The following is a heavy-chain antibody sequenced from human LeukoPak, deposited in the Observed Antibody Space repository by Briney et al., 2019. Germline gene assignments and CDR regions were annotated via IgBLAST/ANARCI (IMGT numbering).Heavy chain of an antibody. CDR2: MNPYSGDR. CDR3: ARTTSLTASGYDY. V-gene: IGHV1-8*03. Sequence: GASVKVSCKTSGYTFTSYHINWVRQATGQGVEWMGWMNPYSGDRGYAQKFQGRVSITSDTSISTAYMELSSLRSEDTAVYFCARTTSLTASGYDYWGQGTLVTVSS. J-gene: IGHJ4*02. D-gene: IGHD4-17*01. CDR1: GYTFTSYH.